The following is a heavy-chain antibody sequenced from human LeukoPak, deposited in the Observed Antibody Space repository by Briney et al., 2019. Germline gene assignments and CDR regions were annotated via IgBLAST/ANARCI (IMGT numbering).Heavy chain of an antibody. V-gene: IGHV5-51*01. CDR3: ARRGNNCNGDNCYFGGFDP. D-gene: IGHD2-15*01. J-gene: IGHJ5*02. CDR1: GFSFTNYW. Sequence: GESLKISCEGVGFSFTNYWIGWVRQKPGKGLEWMGLIYAGDSETRVNPSFHGQVTISADKSDNIAYLQWNSLNASDTAMYYCARRGNNCNGDNCYFGGFDPWGQGNLVIVSS. CDR2: IYAGDSET.